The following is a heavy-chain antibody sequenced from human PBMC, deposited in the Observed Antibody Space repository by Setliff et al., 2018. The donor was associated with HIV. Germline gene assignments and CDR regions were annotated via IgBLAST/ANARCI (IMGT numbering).Heavy chain of an antibody. Sequence: SETLSLTCTVSGDSVNDRSYFWGWIRQPPGKGLEWLGSASYSGSTYYNPSLRSRVTIAVDTSTNQVSLKLKSMTAADTAVYYCASCHVGIAHDFNNWGQGALVTVSS. V-gene: IGHV4-39*01. J-gene: IGHJ4*02. CDR3: ASCHVGIAHDFNN. CDR1: GDSVNDRSYF. D-gene: IGHD2-21*01. CDR2: ASYSGST.